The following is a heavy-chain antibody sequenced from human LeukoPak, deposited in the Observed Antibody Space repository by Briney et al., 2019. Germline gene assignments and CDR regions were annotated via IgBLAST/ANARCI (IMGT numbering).Heavy chain of an antibody. J-gene: IGHJ4*02. CDR1: GGSISSYY. V-gene: IGHV4-59*01. Sequence: KPSETLSLTCTVSGGSISSYYWSWIRQPPGKGLEWIGYIYYSGSTNYNPSLKSRVTISVDTSKNQFSLKLSSVTAADTAVYYCARVSHSGSYGYWGQGTLVTVSS. CDR2: IYYSGST. CDR3: ARVSHSGSYGY. D-gene: IGHD1-26*01.